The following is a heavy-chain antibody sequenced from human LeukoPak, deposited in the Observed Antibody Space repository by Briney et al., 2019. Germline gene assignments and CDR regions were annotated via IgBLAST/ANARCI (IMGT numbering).Heavy chain of an antibody. J-gene: IGHJ3*02. CDR3: ARDGVLSSDAFDI. V-gene: IGHV3-21*01. CDR1: GFTFSSYS. Sequence: PGGSLRLSCAASGFTFSSYSMNWVRQAPGKGLEWVSSISSSSSYIYYADSVKGRFTISRDNAKNSLYLQMNSLRAEDTAVYYCARDGVLSSDAFDIWGQGTMVTVSS. D-gene: IGHD3-3*01. CDR2: ISSSSSYI.